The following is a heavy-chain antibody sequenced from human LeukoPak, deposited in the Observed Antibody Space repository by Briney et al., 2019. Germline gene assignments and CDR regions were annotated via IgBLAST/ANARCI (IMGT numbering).Heavy chain of an antibody. CDR3: ARGFGFWRRNWFDP. J-gene: IGHJ5*02. CDR2: INHSGST. D-gene: IGHD3-3*01. CDR1: GGSISSSSYY. Sequence: PSETLSLTCTVSGGSISSSSYYWGWIRQPPGKGLEWIGEINHSGSTNYNPSLKSRVTISVDTSKNQFSLKLSSVTAADTAVYYCARGFGFWRRNWFDPWGQGTLVTVSS. V-gene: IGHV4-39*07.